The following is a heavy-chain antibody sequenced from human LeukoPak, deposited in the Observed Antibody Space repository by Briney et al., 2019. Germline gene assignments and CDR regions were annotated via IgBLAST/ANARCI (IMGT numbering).Heavy chain of an antibody. V-gene: IGHV4-61*02. Sequence: PSETLSLTCTVSGGSISSGSYYWSWIRQPAGKGLEWIGRIYTSGSTNYNPSLKSRVTISVDTSKNQFSLKLSSVTAADTAVYYCARVGPEWFGELNYYYYYMDVWGKGTTVTISS. J-gene: IGHJ6*03. CDR1: GGSISSGSYY. D-gene: IGHD3-10*01. CDR3: ARVGPEWFGELNYYYYYMDV. CDR2: IYTSGST.